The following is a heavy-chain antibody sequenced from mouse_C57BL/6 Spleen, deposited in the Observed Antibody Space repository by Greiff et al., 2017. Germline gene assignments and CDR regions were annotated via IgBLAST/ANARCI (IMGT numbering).Heavy chain of an antibody. CDR3: ARREDDYDPRYFDV. D-gene: IGHD2-4*01. V-gene: IGHV1-80*01. CDR2: IYPGDGDT. CDR1: GYAFSSYW. J-gene: IGHJ1*03. Sequence: QVHVKQSGAELVKPGASVKISCKASGYAFSSYWMNWVKQRPGKGLEWIGQIYPGDGDTNYNGKFKGKATLTADKSSSTAYMHLSSLTSEDSACYFCARREDDYDPRYFDVWGTGTTVTVSS.